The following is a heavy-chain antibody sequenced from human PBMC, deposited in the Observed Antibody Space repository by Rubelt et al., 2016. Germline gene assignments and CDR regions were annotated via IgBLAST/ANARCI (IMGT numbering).Heavy chain of an antibody. J-gene: IGHJ4*02. CDR2: IVDNGGTT. Sequence: ECGGGLVQPGGSLRLSCSASGFTFRSCAMHWVRQAPGKGLEYVSAIVDNGGTTYYADSVKGRFTISRDNAKNSLYLQMNSLRAEDTAVYYCARCSRQLVLDGFDYWGQGTLVTVSS. V-gene: IGHV3-64*04. D-gene: IGHD6-13*01. CDR1: GFTFRSCA. CDR3: ARCSRQLVLDGFDY.